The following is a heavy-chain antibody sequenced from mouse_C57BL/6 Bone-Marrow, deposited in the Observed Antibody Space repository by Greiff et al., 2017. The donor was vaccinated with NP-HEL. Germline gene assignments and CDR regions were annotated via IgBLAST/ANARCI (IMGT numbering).Heavy chain of an antibody. D-gene: IGHD2-4*01. Sequence: QVQLKQPGAELVRPGSSVKLSCKASGYTFTSYWMDWVKQRPGQGLEWIGNIYPSDSETHYNQKFKDKATLTVDKSSSTAYMQLSSLTSEDSAVYYYARGGDYDGGYYAMDYWGQGTSVTVSS. CDR2: IYPSDSET. CDR3: ARGGDYDGGYYAMDY. CDR1: GYTFTSYW. J-gene: IGHJ4*01. V-gene: IGHV1-61*01.